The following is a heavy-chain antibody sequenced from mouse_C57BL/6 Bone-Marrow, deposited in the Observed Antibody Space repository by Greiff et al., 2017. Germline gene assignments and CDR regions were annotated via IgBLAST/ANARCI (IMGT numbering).Heavy chain of an antibody. CDR1: GYTFTDYY. CDR3: ARSIHYGSSYDAY. D-gene: IGHD1-1*01. Sequence: EVQLQQSGPVLVKPGASVKMSCKASGYTFTDYYMNWVKQSHGKSLEWIGVINPYNGGTSYNQKFKGKATLTVDKSSSTAYMELNSLTSEDSAVYYCARSIHYGSSYDAYWGQGTLVTVSA. J-gene: IGHJ3*01. CDR2: INPYNGGT. V-gene: IGHV1-19*01.